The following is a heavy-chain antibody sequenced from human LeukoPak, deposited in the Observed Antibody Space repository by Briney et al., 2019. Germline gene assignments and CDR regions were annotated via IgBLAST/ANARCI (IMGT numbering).Heavy chain of an antibody. CDR3: ARGYRSGGSCLDAFDI. D-gene: IGHD2-15*01. J-gene: IGHJ3*02. CDR1: GYSFTSYW. Sequence: GESLKISCKGSGYSFTSYWIGWVRQMPGKGLEWMGIIYPGDSDTRYSPSFQGQVTISADKSISTAYLQWSSLKASDTAMYYCARGYRSGGSCLDAFDIWGQGTMVTVSS. V-gene: IGHV5-51*01. CDR2: IYPGDSDT.